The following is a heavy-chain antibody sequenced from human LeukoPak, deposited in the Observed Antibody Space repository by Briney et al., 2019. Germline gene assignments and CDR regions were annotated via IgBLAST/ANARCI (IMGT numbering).Heavy chain of an antibody. CDR1: GFTFSSYI. V-gene: IGHV3-21*01. Sequence: GGSLRLSCAAPGFTFSSYIMNLVRQAPGKGLEWVSSISSSSSYIYYADSVKGRFTISRDNPKNSLYLQMNSLRAEDTAVYYCARDRRLVDYWGQGTLVTVSS. J-gene: IGHJ4*02. CDR3: ARDRRLVDY. CDR2: ISSSSSYI.